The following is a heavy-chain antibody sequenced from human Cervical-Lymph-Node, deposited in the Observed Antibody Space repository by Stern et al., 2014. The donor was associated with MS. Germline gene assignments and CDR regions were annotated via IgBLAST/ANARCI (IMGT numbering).Heavy chain of an antibody. CDR1: GYTFTSYD. CDR2: MNPNSGNT. V-gene: IGHV1-8*01. Sequence: QVQLVQSGAEVKKPGASVKVSCKASGYTFTSYDINWVRQATGQGLEWMGWMNPNSGNTGYAQKFQGRVTMTRNTSISTAYMELSSLRSEDTAVYYCAREYDFWSGHTHYYYYGMDVWGQGTTVTVSS. D-gene: IGHD3-3*01. CDR3: AREYDFWSGHTHYYYYGMDV. J-gene: IGHJ6*02.